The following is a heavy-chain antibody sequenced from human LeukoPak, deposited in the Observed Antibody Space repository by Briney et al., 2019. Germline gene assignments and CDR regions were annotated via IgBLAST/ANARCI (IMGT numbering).Heavy chain of an antibody. D-gene: IGHD4-23*01. CDR2: IKSKTDGGTT. J-gene: IGHJ4*02. CDR1: GFTFSSYA. V-gene: IGHV3-15*01. CDR3: TTDPTVVTRFRGYDYYFDY. Sequence: SGGSLRLSCAASGFTFSSYAMHWVRQAPGKGLEWVGRIKSKTDGGTTDYAAPVKGRFTISRDDSKNTLYLQMNSLKTEDTAVYYCTTDPTVVTRFRGYDYYFDYWGQGTLVTVSS.